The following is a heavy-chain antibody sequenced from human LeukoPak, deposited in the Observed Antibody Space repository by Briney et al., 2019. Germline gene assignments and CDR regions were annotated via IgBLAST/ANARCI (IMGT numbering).Heavy chain of an antibody. CDR3: ATDRDSGKYYDY. D-gene: IGHD1-26*01. CDR2: IYYDGSNQ. Sequence: GGSLRLSCVVSGLRFRNYGMHWVRQAPGKGLEWVAVIYYDGSNQYYADSVKGRFTVSRDNAKNTLYLQMDSLRAEDTAVYYCATDRDSGKYYDYWGQGTLVTVSS. J-gene: IGHJ4*02. CDR1: GLRFRNYG. V-gene: IGHV3-33*01.